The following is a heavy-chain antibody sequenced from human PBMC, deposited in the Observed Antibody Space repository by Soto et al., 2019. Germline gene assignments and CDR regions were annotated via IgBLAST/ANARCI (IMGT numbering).Heavy chain of an antibody. V-gene: IGHV1-18*01. Sequence: GASVKVSCKASGYTFTSYGISWVRQAPGQGLEWMGWISAYNGNTNYAQKLQGRVTMTTDTSTSTAYMELRSLRSDDTAVYYCARDAPDLGGTNYYYYYMDVWGKGTTVTVSS. CDR2: ISAYNGNT. J-gene: IGHJ6*03. D-gene: IGHD3-16*01. CDR3: ARDAPDLGGTNYYYYYMDV. CDR1: GYTFTSYG.